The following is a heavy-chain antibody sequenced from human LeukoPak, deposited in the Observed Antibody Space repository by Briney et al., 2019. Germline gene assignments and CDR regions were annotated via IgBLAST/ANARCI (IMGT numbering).Heavy chain of an antibody. CDR1: GFTFSSYW. J-gene: IGHJ4*02. D-gene: IGHD3-22*01. CDR3: ARDSRGYYYDSSGYYTVDY. Sequence: PGGSLRLSCAASGFTFSSYWMSWVRQTPGKGLEWVANIKQDGSEKSYVDSVKGRFTISRDNAKNSLYLQMNSLRAEDTAVYYCARDSRGYYYDSSGYYTVDYWGQGTLVTVSS. V-gene: IGHV3-7*03. CDR2: IKQDGSEK.